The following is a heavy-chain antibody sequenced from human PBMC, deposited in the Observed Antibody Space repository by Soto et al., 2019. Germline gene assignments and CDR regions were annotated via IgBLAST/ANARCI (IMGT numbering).Heavy chain of an antibody. CDR3: ARDRSYSLDV. Sequence: EVQLVESGGGLLQPGGSLRLSCAVSGSTFSNDWMHWVRQAPGKGLVWVSHINSDGSSTNYAGFVKGRFTMARDNAKNTVYLQMNSLRAEDTAVYYCARDRSYSLDVWGQGTTVTVSS. CDR2: INSDGSST. CDR1: GSTFSNDW. V-gene: IGHV3-74*01. J-gene: IGHJ6*02.